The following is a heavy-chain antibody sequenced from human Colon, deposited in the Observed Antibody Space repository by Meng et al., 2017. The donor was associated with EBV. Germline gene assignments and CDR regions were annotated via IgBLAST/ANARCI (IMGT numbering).Heavy chain of an antibody. Sequence: QGRLQVSGPGLVKPSQTLSLTCTVSGGSINSGDYYCSWIRQPPGKGLEWIGYIYYTGSTYYNPSLKSRVTISMDTSKNQFSLRLSSVTAADTAVYYCARNYYFDYWGQGTLVTVSS. CDR3: ARNYYFDY. V-gene: IGHV4-30-4*01. CDR2: IYYTGST. CDR1: GGSINSGDYY. J-gene: IGHJ4*02.